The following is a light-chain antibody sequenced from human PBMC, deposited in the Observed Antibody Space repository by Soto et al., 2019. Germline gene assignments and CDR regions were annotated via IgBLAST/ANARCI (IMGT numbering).Light chain of an antibody. CDR3: SSYTSSSTWV. CDR1: SSDIGSCDH. Sequence: QSVLTQPASVSGSPGQSITISCSGTSSDIGSCDHVAWYQQFPGKSPKLIIYAVSDRPSGVSDRFSGSKSGISASLTISGLQTEDEADYYCSSYTSSSTWVFGGGTKVTVL. J-gene: IGLJ3*02. V-gene: IGLV2-14*03. CDR2: AVS.